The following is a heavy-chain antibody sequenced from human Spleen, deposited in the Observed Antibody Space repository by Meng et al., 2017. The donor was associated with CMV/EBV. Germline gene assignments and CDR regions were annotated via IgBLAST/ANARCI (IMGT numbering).Heavy chain of an antibody. D-gene: IGHD2-21*02. CDR3: TKGGGERVTFDAMDV. CDR1: GFTFDDYG. V-gene: IGHV3-9*01. J-gene: IGHJ6*02. CDR2: ISGNTGFI. Sequence: SLKISCAASGFTFDDYGMSWVRQTPGEGLEWVSGISGNTGFIGYADSVKGRFTISRDNAKKTLSLQINTLRPEDTALYYCTKGGGERVTFDAMDVWGQGTTVTVSS.